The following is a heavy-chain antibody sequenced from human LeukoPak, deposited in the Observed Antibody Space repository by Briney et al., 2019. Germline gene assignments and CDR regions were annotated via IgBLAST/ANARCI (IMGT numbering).Heavy chain of an antibody. CDR3: TTEATPMYYDFWSGCPHDY. CDR2: IKSKTDGGTT. V-gene: IGHV3-15*01. Sequence: GGSLRLSCAASGFTFSNAWMSWVRQAPGKGLEWVGRIKSKTDGGTTDYAAPVKGRFTISRDDSKNTLYLQMNSLKTEDTAVYYFTTEATPMYYDFWSGCPHDYWGQGTLVTVSS. J-gene: IGHJ4*02. D-gene: IGHD3-3*01. CDR1: GFTFSNAW.